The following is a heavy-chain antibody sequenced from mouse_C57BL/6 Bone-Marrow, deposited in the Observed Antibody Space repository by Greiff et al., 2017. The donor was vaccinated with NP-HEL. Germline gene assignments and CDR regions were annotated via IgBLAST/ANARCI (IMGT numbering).Heavy chain of an antibody. Sequence: EVQLQQSGPELVKPGASVKISCKASGYSFTGYYMNWVKQSPEKSLEWIGEINPSTGGTTYNQKFKAKATLTVDKSSSTAYMQLKSLTSEDSAVYYCARGDGYYPAWFAYWGQGTLVTVSA. CDR1: GYSFTGYY. V-gene: IGHV1-42*01. CDR3: ARGDGYYPAWFAY. CDR2: INPSTGGT. D-gene: IGHD2-3*01. J-gene: IGHJ3*01.